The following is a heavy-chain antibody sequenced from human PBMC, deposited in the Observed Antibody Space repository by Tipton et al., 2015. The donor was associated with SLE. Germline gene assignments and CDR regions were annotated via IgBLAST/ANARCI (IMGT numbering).Heavy chain of an antibody. CDR2: INHSGST. CDR1: GGSFSGYY. J-gene: IGHJ4*02. V-gene: IGHV4-34*01. Sequence: LRLSCAVYGGSFSGYYWSWIRQPPGKGLEWIGEINHSGSTNYNPSLKSRVTISVDTSKNQFSLKLSSVTAADTAVYYCARVRVWAYFDYWGQGTLVTVSS. CDR3: ARVRVWAYFDY. D-gene: IGHD3-10*01.